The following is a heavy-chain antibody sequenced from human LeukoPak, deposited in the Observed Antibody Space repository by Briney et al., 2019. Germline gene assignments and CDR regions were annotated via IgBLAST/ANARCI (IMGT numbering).Heavy chain of an antibody. CDR2: INPNSGGT. V-gene: IGHV1-2*02. CDR1: GYTFTGYY. D-gene: IGHD2-2*01. J-gene: IGHJ5*02. Sequence: ASVKVSCKASGYTFTGYYMHWVRQAPGQGLEWMGWINPNSGGTNYAQKFQGRVTMTRDTSISTAYMELSRLRSDDTAVYYCARDVVPAAIGWFDPCGQGTLVTVSS. CDR3: ARDVVPAAIGWFDP.